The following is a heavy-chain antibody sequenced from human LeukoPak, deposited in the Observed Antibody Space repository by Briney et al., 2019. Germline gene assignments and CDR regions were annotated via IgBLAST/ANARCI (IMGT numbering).Heavy chain of an antibody. CDR3: ASAGVYDFWSGTLKGAFDP. V-gene: IGHV3-11*04. J-gene: IGHJ5*02. D-gene: IGHD3-3*01. Sequence: GGSLRLSCAASGFTFSDYYMSWIGQAPGKGLEWVSYISSSGSTIYYADSVKGRFTISRDNAKNSLYLQMNSLRAEDTAVYYCASAGVYDFWSGTLKGAFDPWGQGTLVTVSS. CDR1: GFTFSDYY. CDR2: ISSSGSTI.